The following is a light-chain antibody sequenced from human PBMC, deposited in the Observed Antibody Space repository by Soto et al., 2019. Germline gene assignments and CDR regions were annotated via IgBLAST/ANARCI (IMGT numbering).Light chain of an antibody. Sequence: QSALTQPASVSGSPGQSITISCTGTSSDVGGYNYVSWYQQHPGKAPKLMIYDVSNRPSGVSNRFSGSKSGNTASLTISGYQDEDEADYYCSSYPGSTYVFGTGTKVTVL. CDR3: SSYPGSTYV. CDR1: SSDVGGYNY. V-gene: IGLV2-14*01. CDR2: DVS. J-gene: IGLJ1*01.